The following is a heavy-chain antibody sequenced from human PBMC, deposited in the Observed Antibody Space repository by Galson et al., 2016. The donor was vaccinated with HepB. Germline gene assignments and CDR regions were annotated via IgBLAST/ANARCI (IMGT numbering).Heavy chain of an antibody. Sequence: TLSLTCSVSGYSIRSGGYYWNWIRQHPGKGLEWVGYIYYTGSTYYNPSLESRVSILLDTSKNLFSLRLTSVTAADTAVYFCARDARYNWSDVPKGLDWFDPWGQGILVTVSS. CDR2: IYYTGST. CDR1: GYSIRSGGYY. J-gene: IGHJ5*02. CDR3: ARDARYNWSDVPKGLDWFDP. D-gene: IGHD1-1*01. V-gene: IGHV4-31*03.